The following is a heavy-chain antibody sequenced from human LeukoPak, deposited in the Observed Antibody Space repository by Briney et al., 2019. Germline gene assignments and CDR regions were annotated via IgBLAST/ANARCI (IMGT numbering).Heavy chain of an antibody. CDR1: GGSISSYY. J-gene: IGHJ4*02. CDR2: ICYSGST. CDR3: ARGDSGSYYGY. V-gene: IGHV4-59*01. Sequence: SETLSLTCTVSGGSISSYYWSWIRQPPGKGLEWIGYICYSGSTNYNPSLKSRVTISVDTSKNQFSLKLSSVTAADTAVYYCARGDSGSYYGYWGQGTLVTVSS. D-gene: IGHD1-26*01.